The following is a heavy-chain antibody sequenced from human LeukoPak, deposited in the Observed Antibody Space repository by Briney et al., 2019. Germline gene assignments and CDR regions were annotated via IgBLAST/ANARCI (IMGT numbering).Heavy chain of an antibody. V-gene: IGHV3-11*01. CDR1: GFTFSDYY. Sequence: GGSLRLSCAASGFTFSDYYMSWIRQAPGKGLEWVSYISSSGSTIYYADSVKGRFTISRDNAKNSLYLQMNSLRAEDTAVYYCARALEEQLVREYYYYGMDVWGQGTTVTDSS. CDR2: ISSSGSTI. D-gene: IGHD6-13*01. J-gene: IGHJ6*02. CDR3: ARALEEQLVREYYYYGMDV.